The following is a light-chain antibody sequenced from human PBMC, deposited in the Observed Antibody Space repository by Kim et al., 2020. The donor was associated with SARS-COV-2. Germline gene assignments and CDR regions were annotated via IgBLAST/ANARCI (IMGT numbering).Light chain of an antibody. J-gene: IGLJ2*01. Sequence: PGQSITISCTGTSSDVGGYNYVSWYQQHPGKAPKLMIYDVSNRPSGVSNRFSGSKSGNTASLTISGLQAEDEADYYCSSYTSSSMVFGGGTKLTVL. CDR3: SSYTSSSMV. V-gene: IGLV2-14*03. CDR2: DVS. CDR1: SSDVGGYNY.